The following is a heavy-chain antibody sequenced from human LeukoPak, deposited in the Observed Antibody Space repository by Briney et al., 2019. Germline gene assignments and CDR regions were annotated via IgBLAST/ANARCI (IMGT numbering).Heavy chain of an antibody. CDR3: ARDGAYSHGLLWLDP. D-gene: IGHD5-18*01. J-gene: IGHJ5*02. CDR2: INPNSANT. Sequence: ASVKISCKTSGYSFGGYYIHWVRQAPGQGLEWMGRINPNSANTKYAQKFQGRVTMTRDTSTNTVFMELSSLRSDDTAVYYCARDGAYSHGLLWLDPWGQGTLVSVSS. CDR1: GYSFGGYY. V-gene: IGHV1-2*06.